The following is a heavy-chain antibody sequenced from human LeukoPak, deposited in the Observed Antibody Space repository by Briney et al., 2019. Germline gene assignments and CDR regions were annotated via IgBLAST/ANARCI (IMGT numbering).Heavy chain of an antibody. CDR2: INPDSGST. D-gene: IGHD3-10*01. V-gene: IGHV1-46*01. CDR1: GYASTSYY. CDR3: ARDLSAGGNIIRVGY. Sequence: ASVKVSCKASGYASTSYYIHWVRQAPGQGLEWMGIINPDSGSTNYAQKFRGRVTMTRHTSTSTVYMALSSLRSEDTAVYYCARDLSAGGNIIRVGYWGQGTQVTVFS. J-gene: IGHJ4*02.